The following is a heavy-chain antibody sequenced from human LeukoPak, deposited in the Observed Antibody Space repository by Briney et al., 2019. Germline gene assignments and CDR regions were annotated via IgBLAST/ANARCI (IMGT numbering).Heavy chain of an antibody. V-gene: IGHV3-9*01. CDR1: GFTFDDYA. CDR2: ISWNSGSI. CDR3: AKGAWSSTSPTHY. J-gene: IGHJ4*02. Sequence: GGSPRLSCAASGFTFDDYAMHWVRQAPGKGLEWVSGISWNSGSIGYADSVKGRFTISRDNAKNSLYLQMNSLRAEDTALYYCAKGAWSSTSPTHYWGQGTLVTVSS. D-gene: IGHD2-2*01.